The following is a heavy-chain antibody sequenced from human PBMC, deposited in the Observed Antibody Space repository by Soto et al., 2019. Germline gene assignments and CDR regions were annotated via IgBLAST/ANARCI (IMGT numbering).Heavy chain of an antibody. CDR3: ARIYYGDYPTYYFDY. Sequence: ASVTVSCQASGYTFTSYGISLVRQASGQGLEWMGWISAYNGNTNYAQKLQGRVTMTTDTSTSTAYMELRSLRSDDTAVYYCARIYYGDYPTYYFDYWGQGTLVTSPQ. D-gene: IGHD4-17*01. J-gene: IGHJ4*02. V-gene: IGHV1-18*01. CDR2: ISAYNGNT. CDR1: GYTFTSYG.